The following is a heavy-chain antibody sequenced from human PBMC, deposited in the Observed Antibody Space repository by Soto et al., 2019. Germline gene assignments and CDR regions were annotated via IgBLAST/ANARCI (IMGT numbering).Heavy chain of an antibody. CDR1: GGSISSSSYY. V-gene: IGHV4-39*01. CDR2: IYYSGST. J-gene: IGHJ5*02. D-gene: IGHD3-16*01. CDR3: ARLLQGYYDYIWGNTRFDP. Sequence: SETLSLTCTVSGGSISSSSYYWGWIRQPPGKGLEWIGSIYYSGSTYYNPSLKSRVTISVDTSKNQFSLKLSPVTAANTAVYYCARLLQGYYDYIWGNTRFDPWGQGTLVTVSS.